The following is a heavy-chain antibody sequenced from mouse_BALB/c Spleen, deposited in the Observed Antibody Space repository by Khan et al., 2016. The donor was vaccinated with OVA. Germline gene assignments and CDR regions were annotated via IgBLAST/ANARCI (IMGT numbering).Heavy chain of an antibody. Sequence: VQLQQSGAELARPGASVKMSCKASGYTFTSYTIHWIKQRPGQGLEWIGYINPSSGYTNYNQKFKDKATLTADKSSTTAYMKLSSLTSDESAVYYCARDGAYYRNDGWFAYWGQGTLVTVSA. CDR3: ARDGAYYRNDGWFAY. CDR1: GYTFTSYT. D-gene: IGHD2-14*01. V-gene: IGHV1-4*01. CDR2: INPSSGYT. J-gene: IGHJ3*01.